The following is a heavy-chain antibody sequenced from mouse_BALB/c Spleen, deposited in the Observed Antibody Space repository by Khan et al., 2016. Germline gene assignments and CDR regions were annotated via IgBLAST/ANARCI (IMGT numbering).Heavy chain of an antibody. D-gene: IGHD2-13*01. CDR1: GYSITSGYY. Sequence: EVQLQESGPGLVKPSQSLSLTCSVTGYSITSGYYWNWIRQFPGNKLEWMGFISYDGSNNYNPSLKNRISITRDTSKNQFFLKLNSVTAEDTVTYFCARGLPPDYWGQGTTLTVSS. CDR3: ARGLPPDY. J-gene: IGHJ2*01. V-gene: IGHV3-6*02. CDR2: ISYDGSN.